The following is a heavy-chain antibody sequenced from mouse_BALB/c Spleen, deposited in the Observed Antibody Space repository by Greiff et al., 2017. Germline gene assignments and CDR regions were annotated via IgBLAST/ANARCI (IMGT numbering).Heavy chain of an antibody. CDR3: AKITFYAMDY. Sequence: EVTLVESGGDLVKPGGSLKLSCAASGFTFSSYGMSWVRQTPDKSLEWVATISSGGSYTYYPDSVKGRFTISRDNAKNTLYLQMSSLKSEDTAMYYCAKITFYAMDYWGQGTSVTVSS. J-gene: IGHJ4*01. CDR1: GFTFSSYG. V-gene: IGHV5-6*02. CDR2: ISSGGSYT. D-gene: IGHD1-1*01.